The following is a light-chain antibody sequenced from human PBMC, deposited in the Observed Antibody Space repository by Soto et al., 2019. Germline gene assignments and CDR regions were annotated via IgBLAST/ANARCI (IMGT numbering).Light chain of an antibody. CDR1: QSVSNY. V-gene: IGKV3-11*01. J-gene: IGKJ5*01. CDR3: QQRFDWPKIT. Sequence: IVLTQYPATPSLSPGERVTLSCRASQSVSNYLAWYQQKPGQAPRLLVSAASNRATGIPARFSGSGSGTDFTLTISSLEPEDFGVFYCQQRFDWPKITFAQGTRPEIK. CDR2: AAS.